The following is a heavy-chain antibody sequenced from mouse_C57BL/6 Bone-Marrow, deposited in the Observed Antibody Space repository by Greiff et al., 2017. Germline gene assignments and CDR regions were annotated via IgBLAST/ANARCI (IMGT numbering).Heavy chain of an antibody. Sequence: VQLQQPGAELVRPGTSVKLSCKASGYTFTSYWMHWVKQRPGQGLEWIGVIDPSDSYTNYNQKFKGKATLTVDTSSSTAYMQLSSLTSEDSAVYYSARSVLYYYGSSFFDYWGQGTTLTVSS. V-gene: IGHV1-59*01. J-gene: IGHJ2*01. CDR2: IDPSDSYT. CDR1: GYTFTSYW. D-gene: IGHD1-1*01. CDR3: ARSVLYYYGSSFFDY.